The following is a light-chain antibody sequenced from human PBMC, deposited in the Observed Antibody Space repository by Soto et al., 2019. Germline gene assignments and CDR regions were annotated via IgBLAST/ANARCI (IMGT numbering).Light chain of an antibody. J-gene: IGKJ2*01. CDR3: QQSYSAPYT. V-gene: IGKV1-39*01. CDR2: AAS. CDR1: QSIYNS. Sequence: DIQMTQSPSSLSASVGDRVTITCRASQSIYNSLNWYNQKTGKAPKILIYAASNLQSGVPSRFSGSGSGSDFTLSISSLQPEDFATYYCQQSYSAPYTFGQGTKLEI.